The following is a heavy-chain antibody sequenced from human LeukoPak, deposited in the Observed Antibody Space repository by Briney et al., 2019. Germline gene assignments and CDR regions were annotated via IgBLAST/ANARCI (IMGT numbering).Heavy chain of an antibody. CDR2: LLDSVST. D-gene: IGHD5-18*01. CDR3: ATIKRGSIYGYFDF. CDR1: GGSISSHY. J-gene: IGHJ4*02. Sequence: AETLSLTCTVSGGSISSHYWSWIRQPPGKGLEWIAYLLDSVSTKDNPSLSSRLTLAADTSKNQFSLRLSSVTAADTAIYYCATIKRGSIYGYFDFWGQGIKVTVSS. V-gene: IGHV4-59*11.